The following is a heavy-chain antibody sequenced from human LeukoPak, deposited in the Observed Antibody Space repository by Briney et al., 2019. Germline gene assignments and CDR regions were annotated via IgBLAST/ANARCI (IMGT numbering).Heavy chain of an antibody. CDR1: GYTFTSYY. V-gene: IGHV1-46*01. CDR2: INPSGGST. J-gene: IGHJ6*02. D-gene: IGHD6-13*01. Sequence: ASVKVSCKAPGYTFTSYYMHWVRQAPGQGLEWMGIINPSGGSTSYAQKFQGRVTMTRDTSTSTVYMELSSLRSEDTAVYYCARVKGSSSWYYYYGMDVWGQGTTVTVSS. CDR3: ARVKGSSSWYYYYGMDV.